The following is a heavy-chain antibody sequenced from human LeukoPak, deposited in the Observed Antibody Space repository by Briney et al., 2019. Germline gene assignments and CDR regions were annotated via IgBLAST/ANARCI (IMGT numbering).Heavy chain of an antibody. J-gene: IGHJ4*02. V-gene: IGHV3-23*01. CDR2: ISGSGGST. CDR3: AKAGYSSGWYDY. D-gene: IGHD6-19*01. Sequence: GGSPRLSCAASGFTFSSYAMSWVRQAPGKGLEWVSAISGSGGSTYYADSVKGRFTISRDNSKNTLYLQMSSLRAEDTAVYYCAKAGYSSGWYDYWGQGTLVTVSS. CDR1: GFTFSSYA.